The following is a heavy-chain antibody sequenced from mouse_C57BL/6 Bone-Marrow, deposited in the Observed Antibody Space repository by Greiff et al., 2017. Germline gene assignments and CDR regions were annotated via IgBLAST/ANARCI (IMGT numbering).Heavy chain of an antibody. CDR1: GYTFTSYW. CDR3: ASWELLWFAY. J-gene: IGHJ3*01. D-gene: IGHD4-1*01. CDR2: IDPSDSYT. V-gene: IGHV1-59*01. Sequence: QVQLQQPGAELVRPGTSVKLSCKASGYTFTSYWMHWVKQRPGQGLEWIGVIDPSDSYTNYNQKFKGKATLTVDTSSSTAYMQLSSLTYEDSAVYYCASWELLWFAYWGQGTLVTGSA.